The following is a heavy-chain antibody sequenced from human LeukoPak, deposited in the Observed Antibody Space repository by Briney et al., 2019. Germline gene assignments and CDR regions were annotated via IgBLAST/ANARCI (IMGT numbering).Heavy chain of an antibody. CDR2: IYDSGST. CDR3: ARDCSGGSCYGAFDI. J-gene: IGHJ3*02. V-gene: IGHV4-30-4*01. CDR1: GASIRSGDYY. D-gene: IGHD2-15*01. Sequence: SETLSLTCTVSGASIRSGDYYWSWIRQPPGKGLEWIGYIYDSGSTYYNPSLKSRITISVDTSENRFSLKPSSVTATDTAVYYCARDCSGGSCYGAFDIWGQGTMVTVSS.